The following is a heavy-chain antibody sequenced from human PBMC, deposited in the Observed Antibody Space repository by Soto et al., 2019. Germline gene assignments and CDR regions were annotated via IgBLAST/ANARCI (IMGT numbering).Heavy chain of an antibody. Sequence: QVQLVQSGAEVKKPGSSVKVSCKASGGTFSSYAISWVRQAPGQGLEWMGGIIPIFGTANYAQKFQGRVTITADESTSTAYMELSSLRSEDTAVYYCAHWDYDSSGSNRHAFDIWGQGTMVTVSS. CDR2: IIPIFGTA. CDR1: GGTFSSYA. V-gene: IGHV1-69*12. CDR3: AHWDYDSSGSNRHAFDI. D-gene: IGHD3-22*01. J-gene: IGHJ3*02.